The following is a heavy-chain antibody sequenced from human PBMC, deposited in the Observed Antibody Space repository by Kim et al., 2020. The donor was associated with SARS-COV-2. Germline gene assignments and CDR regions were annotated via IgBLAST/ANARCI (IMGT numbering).Heavy chain of an antibody. Sequence: GGSLRLSCAASGFTFSSYAMSWVRQAPGKGLEWVSAISGSGGSTYYADSVKGRFTISRDNSKNTLYLQMNSLRAEDTAVYYCAKVGFASVTAMGSTVNWFYTWGQGALVSVSS. V-gene: IGHV3-23*01. J-gene: IGHJ5*02. CDR3: AKVGFASVTAMGSTVNWFYT. D-gene: IGHD5-18*01. CDR1: GFTFSSYA. CDR2: ISGSGGST.